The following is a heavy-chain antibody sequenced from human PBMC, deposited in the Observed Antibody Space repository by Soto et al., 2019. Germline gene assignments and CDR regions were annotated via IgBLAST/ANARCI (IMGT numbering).Heavy chain of an antibody. Sequence: QLQLQESGPGLVKPSETLSLTCTVSGGSISSSSYYWGWIRQPPGKGLEWIGSIYYSGSTYYNPSLKSRVTIAVDTSKNQFSLKLSSVTAADTAVYYCARQRWDFWSGRVFDIWGQGTMVTVSS. V-gene: IGHV4-39*01. CDR2: IYYSGST. D-gene: IGHD3-3*01. J-gene: IGHJ3*02. CDR3: ARQRWDFWSGRVFDI. CDR1: GGSISSSSYY.